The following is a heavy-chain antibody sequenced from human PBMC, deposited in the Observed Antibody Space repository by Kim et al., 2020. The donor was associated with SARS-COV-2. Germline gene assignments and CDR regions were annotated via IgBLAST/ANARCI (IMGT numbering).Heavy chain of an antibody. CDR1: GYTFTSYG. CDR3: ARDWLAVADARDFDY. CDR2: ISAYNGNT. V-gene: IGHV1-18*01. J-gene: IGHJ4*02. Sequence: ASVKVSCKASGYTFTSYGISWVRQAPGQGLEWMGWISAYNGNTNYAQKLQGRVTMTTDTSTSTAYMELRSLRSDDTAVYYCARDWLAVADARDFDYWGQGTLVTVSS. D-gene: IGHD6-19*01.